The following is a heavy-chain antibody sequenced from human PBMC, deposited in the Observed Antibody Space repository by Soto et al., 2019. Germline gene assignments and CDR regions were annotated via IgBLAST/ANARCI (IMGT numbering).Heavy chain of an antibody. V-gene: IGHV4-31*03. Sequence: QVQLQESGPGLVKPSQTLSLTCTVSGGSISSGGYYWSWIRQHPGKGLEWIGYIYYSGSTHYNASLKSRITISLDTPKNQISLKLSAVTAADTAVYYCARYYGDYAPYYYGMDVWGQGTTVTVSS. CDR3: ARYYGDYAPYYYGMDV. D-gene: IGHD4-17*01. CDR2: IYYSGST. CDR1: GGSISSGGYY. J-gene: IGHJ6*02.